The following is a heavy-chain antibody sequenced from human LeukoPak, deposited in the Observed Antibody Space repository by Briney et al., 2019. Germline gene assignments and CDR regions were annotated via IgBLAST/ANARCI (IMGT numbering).Heavy chain of an antibody. D-gene: IGHD6-19*01. CDR3: ARIPGIAVAGGDAFDI. CDR1: GFTFSSYS. Sequence: GGSLRLSCAASGFTFSSYSMNWVRQAPGKGLEWVSSISSSSSYIYYADSVKGRFTISRDNAKNSLYLQMNSLRAEDTAVYYCARIPGIAVAGGDAFDIWSQGTMVTVSS. J-gene: IGHJ3*02. CDR2: ISSSSSYI. V-gene: IGHV3-21*01.